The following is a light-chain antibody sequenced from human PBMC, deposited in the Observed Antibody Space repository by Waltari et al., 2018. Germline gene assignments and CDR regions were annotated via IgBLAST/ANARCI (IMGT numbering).Light chain of an antibody. Sequence: QMTQSPSTLSASVGDRITITCRASQGINTWLAWYQQKPGKAPKLLIHRASTLETGVPSRFSGSGSWTEFTLTISSLQPEDFATYYCQQYNSYSTFGPGTRVDIK. CDR1: QGINTW. CDR2: RAS. V-gene: IGKV1-5*03. J-gene: IGKJ3*01. CDR3: QQYNSYST.